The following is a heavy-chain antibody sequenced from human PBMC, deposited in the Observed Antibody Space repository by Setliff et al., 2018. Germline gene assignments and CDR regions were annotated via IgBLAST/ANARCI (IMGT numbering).Heavy chain of an antibody. D-gene: IGHD5-18*01. V-gene: IGHV4-59*11. CDR3: ARGGVDTAMVYYFDY. J-gene: IGHJ4*02. CDR1: GGSISSHY. Sequence: PSETLSLTCTVSGGSISSHYWSWIRQPPGKGLEWIGSLYYSGSTNYNPSLKSRVTISVDTSKNQLSLKLSSVTAADTAVYYCARGGVDTAMVYYFDYWGQGTLVTVSS. CDR2: LYYSGST.